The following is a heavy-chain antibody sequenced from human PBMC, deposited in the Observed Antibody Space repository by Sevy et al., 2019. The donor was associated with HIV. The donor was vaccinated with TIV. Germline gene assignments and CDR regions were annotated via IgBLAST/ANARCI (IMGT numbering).Heavy chain of an antibody. CDR1: GFTFSSYD. J-gene: IGHJ6*02. CDR3: ARDEGLAGMDV. V-gene: IGHV3-13*01. Sequence: GGSLRLSCAASGFTFSSYDMHWVRQATGKGLEWVSAIGTAGDTYYPGSVKGRFTISRENAENSLYLQMNSLRAGDTAVYYCARDEGLAGMDVWGQGTTVTVSS. CDR2: IGTAGDT. D-gene: IGHD5-12*01.